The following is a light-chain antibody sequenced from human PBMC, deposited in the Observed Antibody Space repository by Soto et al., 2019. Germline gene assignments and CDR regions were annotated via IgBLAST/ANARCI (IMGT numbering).Light chain of an antibody. Sequence: QSVLTQPPSVSGAPGQRVTISCTGSSSNIGAGYEVHWYQQLPGTAPKLLIYGNNNRPSGVPDRFSGSKSGTSASLAITGLQAEDEADYYCQSYDSSLSALYVFGTGTKVT. CDR1: SSNIGAGYE. J-gene: IGLJ1*01. CDR2: GNN. CDR3: QSYDSSLSALYV. V-gene: IGLV1-40*01.